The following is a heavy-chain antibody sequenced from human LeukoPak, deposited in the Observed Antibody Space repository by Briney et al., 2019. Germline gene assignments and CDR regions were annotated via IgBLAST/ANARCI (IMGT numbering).Heavy chain of an antibody. J-gene: IGHJ4*02. CDR2: INGDGCST. CDR1: GFTFSNYW. V-gene: IGHV3-74*01. D-gene: IGHD6-13*01. CDR3: ARTAAAALYYFDY. Sequence: GSRRLSCAASGFTFSNYWIHWVRQAPGKGLVWVSRINGDGCSTSYADSVKGRFTISRDNAKNTLYLQMNSLRAEDTAVYYCARTAAAALYYFDYWGQGT.